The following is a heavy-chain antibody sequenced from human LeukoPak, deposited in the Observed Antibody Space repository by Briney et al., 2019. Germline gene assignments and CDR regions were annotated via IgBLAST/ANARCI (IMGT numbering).Heavy chain of an antibody. J-gene: IGHJ4*02. D-gene: IGHD6-19*01. Sequence: SGPTLVNPTQTLTLTCTFSGFSLSTSGVGVGWIRQPPGKALEWLALIYWDDDKRYSPSLKGRLTITKDTSKNQVVLTMTNMDPVDTATYYCAHWREDSSGWYASDYWGQGTLVTVSS. CDR1: GFSLSTSGVG. V-gene: IGHV2-5*02. CDR3: AHWREDSSGWYASDY. CDR2: IYWDDDK.